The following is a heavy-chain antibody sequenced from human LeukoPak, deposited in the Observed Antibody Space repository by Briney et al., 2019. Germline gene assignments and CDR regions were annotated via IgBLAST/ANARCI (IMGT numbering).Heavy chain of an antibody. J-gene: IGHJ4*02. D-gene: IGHD2-2*01. CDR2: IYISGST. CDR3: ARGVVVVVPAASYFDY. CDR1: GGSISSGSYY. V-gene: IGHV4-61*02. Sequence: SETLSLTCTVSGGSISSGSYYWSWIRQPAGKGLEWIVRIYISGSTNYNPSLKSRVTISGDTSKNQFSLKLSSVTAADTAVYYCARGVVVVVPAASYFDYWGQGTLVTVSS.